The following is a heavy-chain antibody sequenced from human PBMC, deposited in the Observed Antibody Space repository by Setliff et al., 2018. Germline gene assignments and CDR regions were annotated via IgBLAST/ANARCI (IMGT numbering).Heavy chain of an antibody. Sequence: ASVKVSCKASGYTFTDYYIHWVRQAPGQGLEWMGWINSYSGGTHYAEHFQGRVTMTGDESASTAFLDLRGLTSDDTAVYYCATSTGYSSSGDYLDYWGQGALVTVSS. D-gene: IGHD6-13*01. V-gene: IGHV1-2*02. CDR2: INSYSGGT. CDR3: ATSTGYSSSGDYLDY. CDR1: GYTFTDYY. J-gene: IGHJ4*02.